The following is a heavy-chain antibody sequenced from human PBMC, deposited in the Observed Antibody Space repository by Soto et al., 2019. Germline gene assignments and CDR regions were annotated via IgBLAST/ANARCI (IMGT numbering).Heavy chain of an antibody. Sequence: SEILSLTCTVSSDSISSYYWSWIRRPPGKGLEWIGYIYYSGSTNYNPSLKSRVTISVDTSKNQFSLKLSSVTAADTAVYYCAYSGYDNWFDPWGQGTLVTVSS. V-gene: IGHV4-59*01. CDR3: AYSGYDNWFDP. J-gene: IGHJ5*02. D-gene: IGHD5-12*01. CDR2: IYYSGST. CDR1: SDSISSYY.